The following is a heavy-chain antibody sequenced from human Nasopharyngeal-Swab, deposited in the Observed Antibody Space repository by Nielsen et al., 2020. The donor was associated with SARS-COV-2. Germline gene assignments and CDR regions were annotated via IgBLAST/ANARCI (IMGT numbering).Heavy chain of an antibody. CDR3: AKDSVIFDYSRHWYFDL. D-gene: IGHD3/OR15-3a*01. CDR1: GFTFSSYG. V-gene: IGHV3-30*18. J-gene: IGHJ2*01. CDR2: ISYDGSNK. Sequence: GGSLRLSCAASGFTFSSYGMRWVRQAPGKGLEWVAVISYDGSNKYYADSVKGRFTISRDNSKNTLYLQMNSLRAEDTAVYYCAKDSVIFDYSRHWYFDLWGRGTLVTVSS.